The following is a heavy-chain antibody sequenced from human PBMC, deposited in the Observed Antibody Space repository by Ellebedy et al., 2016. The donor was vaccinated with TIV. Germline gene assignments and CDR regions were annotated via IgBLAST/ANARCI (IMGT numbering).Heavy chain of an antibody. CDR1: GYTFTGYY. V-gene: IGHV1-46*04. Sequence: AASVTVSCKASGYTFTGYYMHWVRQAPGQGLEWMGIVNPSGGSTSYAQKLQGGVTMTRDTSTSTVYMELSSLRSEDTAVYYCARGSVYDSSGYYYGGRSDAWGQGSLVTVSS. J-gene: IGHJ5*02. CDR3: ARGSVYDSSGYYYGGRSDA. D-gene: IGHD3-22*01. CDR2: VNPSGGST.